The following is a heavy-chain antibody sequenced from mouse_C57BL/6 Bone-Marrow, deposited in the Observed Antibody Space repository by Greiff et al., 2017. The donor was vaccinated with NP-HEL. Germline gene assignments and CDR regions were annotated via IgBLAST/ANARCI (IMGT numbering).Heavy chain of an antibody. CDR2: INPNNGGT. CDR3: ARGGIYDGYSYYYAMDY. CDR1: GYTFTDYY. Sequence: EVQLQQSGPELVKPGASVKISCKASGYTFTDYYMNWVQQSHGKSLEWIGDINPNNGGTSYNQKFKGKATLTVDKSSSTAYMELRSLTSEDSAVYYCARGGIYDGYSYYYAMDYWGQGTSVTVSS. J-gene: IGHJ4*01. V-gene: IGHV1-26*01. D-gene: IGHD2-3*01.